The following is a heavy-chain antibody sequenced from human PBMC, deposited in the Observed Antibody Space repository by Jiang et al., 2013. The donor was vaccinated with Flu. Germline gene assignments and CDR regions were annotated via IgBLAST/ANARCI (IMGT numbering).Heavy chain of an antibody. CDR2: INHSGST. Sequence: LLKPSETLSLTCAVYGGSFSGYYWSWIRQPPGKGLEWIGEINHSGSTNYNPSLKSRVTISVDTSKNQFSLKLSSVTAADTAVYYCASGAPQSGYNHWGQGTLVTVSS. D-gene: IGHD5-18*01. V-gene: IGHV4-34*01. J-gene: IGHJ4*02. CDR1: GGSFSGYY. CDR3: ASGAPQSGYNH.